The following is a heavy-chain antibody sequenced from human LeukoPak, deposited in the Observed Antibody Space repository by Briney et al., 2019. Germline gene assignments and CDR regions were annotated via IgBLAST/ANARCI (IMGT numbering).Heavy chain of an antibody. J-gene: IGHJ1*01. CDR2: IKGDGNT. Sequence: PGGSLRLSCAASGFTFSSYWMHLVRQAPGKGLVWVSRIKGDGNTNYADSVKGRFTISRDNAKNTVSLQMNSLRAEDTGVYYCASAPSEIGGYYPEYFRHWGQGTLVTVSS. D-gene: IGHD3-22*01. V-gene: IGHV3-74*01. CDR3: ASAPSEIGGYYPEYFRH. CDR1: GFTFSSYW.